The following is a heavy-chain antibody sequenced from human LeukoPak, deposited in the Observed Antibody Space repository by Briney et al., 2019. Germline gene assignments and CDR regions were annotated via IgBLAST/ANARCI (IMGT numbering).Heavy chain of an antibody. CDR1: GYIFTSYW. J-gene: IGHJ2*01. D-gene: IGHD2-21*02. CDR3: ARIVVVTATNWFFDL. V-gene: IGHV5-51*01. CDR2: IHPGDSDT. Sequence: GEALKISCKGSGYIFTSYWIGWVRQMPGKGLEWMGIIHPGDSDTRYSPSFQGQVTIAVDKSISTAYLQWSSLKASDTAMYYCARIVVVTATNWFFDLWGRGNPVTVSS.